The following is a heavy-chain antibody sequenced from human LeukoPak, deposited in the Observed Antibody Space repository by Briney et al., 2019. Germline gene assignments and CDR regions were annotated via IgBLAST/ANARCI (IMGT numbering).Heavy chain of an antibody. J-gene: IGHJ5*02. Sequence: SQTLSLTCAISGDSVSRDTATWNWIRQSPSRGLEWLGRTYYRSKWYNDYAESVKSRITINPDTSKNQFSLQLNSVTPEDTAVYYCTGVLEAVAFDWFDPWGQGTLVTVSS. CDR1: GDSVSRDTAT. CDR2: TYYRSKWYN. CDR3: TGVLEAVAFDWFDP. D-gene: IGHD6-19*01. V-gene: IGHV6-1*01.